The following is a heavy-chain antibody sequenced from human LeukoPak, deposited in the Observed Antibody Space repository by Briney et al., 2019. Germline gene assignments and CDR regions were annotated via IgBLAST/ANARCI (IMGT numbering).Heavy chain of an antibody. CDR2: LHSGGHT. Sequence: GGSLRLSCAAAGFTISSNYLSWVRQAPGKGLVWVSALHSGGHTFYADSVRGRFSISRDNSKNTLYLQMNSLRAEDTAVYYCARDEAGDAFDIWGQGTMVTVSS. D-gene: IGHD6-13*01. J-gene: IGHJ3*02. CDR1: GFTISSNY. CDR3: ARDEAGDAFDI. V-gene: IGHV3-66*02.